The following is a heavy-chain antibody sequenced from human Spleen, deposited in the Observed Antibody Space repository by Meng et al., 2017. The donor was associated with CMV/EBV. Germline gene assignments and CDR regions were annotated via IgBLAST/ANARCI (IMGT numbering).Heavy chain of an antibody. Sequence: HVQHQHWGGGVWMPSCTLSLTYAASGWSFSGFYWSWYRQHPGKGLEWVGSIKHVGSTNYYPALKSRVTISLGTSKNQFSLKLSYVTAADTAVYYCAREKVGGHCYCRDYWGQGTLVTVSS. CDR2: IKHVGST. J-gene: IGHJ4*02. CDR1: GWSFSGFY. CDR3: AREKVGGHCYCRDY. D-gene: IGHD2-21*02. V-gene: IGHV4-34*01.